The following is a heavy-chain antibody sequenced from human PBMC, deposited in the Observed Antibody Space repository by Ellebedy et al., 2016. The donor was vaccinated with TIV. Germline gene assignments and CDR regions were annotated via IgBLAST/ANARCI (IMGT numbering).Heavy chain of an antibody. J-gene: IGHJ4*02. CDR1: GYTFTSYY. CDR2: INPSGGST. Sequence: GESLKISCAASGYTFTSYYMHWVRQAPGQGLEWMGIINPSGGSTSYAQKLQGRVTMTRDTSTSTVYMELSSLRSEDTAVYYCARDIGAYDILTGSYYFDYWGQGTLVTVSS. V-gene: IGHV1-46*04. CDR3: ARDIGAYDILTGSYYFDY. D-gene: IGHD3-9*01.